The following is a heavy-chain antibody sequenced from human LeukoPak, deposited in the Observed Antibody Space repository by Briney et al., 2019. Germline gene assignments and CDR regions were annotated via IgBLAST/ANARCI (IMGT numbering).Heavy chain of an antibody. CDR2: IIPIFDTA. CDR3: ARAVQVTTGGLFDY. Sequence: GASVKVSCKASGGTFNNYAISWVRQAPGQGLEWMGGIIPIFDTANYAQKFQGRVTITADKSTNTAYMELSSLRSEDTAVYYCARAVQVTTGGLFDYWGQGTLVTVSS. D-gene: IGHD4-17*01. V-gene: IGHV1-69*06. CDR1: GGTFNNYA. J-gene: IGHJ4*02.